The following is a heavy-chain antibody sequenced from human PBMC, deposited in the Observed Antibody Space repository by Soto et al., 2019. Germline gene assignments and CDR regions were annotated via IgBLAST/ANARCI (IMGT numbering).Heavy chain of an antibody. CDR3: ARVSGYCCGGSCFSAEYFQH. J-gene: IGHJ1*01. CDR2: IYYSGST. Sequence: SETLSLTCTVSGGSISSYYWSWIRQPPGKGLEWIGYIYYSGSTNYNPSLKSRVTISVDTSKNQFSLKLSSVTAADTAVYYCARVSGYCCGGSCFSAEYFQHWGQGTLVTVSS. D-gene: IGHD2-15*01. V-gene: IGHV4-59*01. CDR1: GGSISSYY.